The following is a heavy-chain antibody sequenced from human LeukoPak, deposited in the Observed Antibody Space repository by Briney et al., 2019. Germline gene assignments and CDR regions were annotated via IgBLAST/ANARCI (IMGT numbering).Heavy chain of an antibody. V-gene: IGHV3-74*01. CDR1: GFTFSSYW. J-gene: IGHJ3*02. D-gene: IGHD6-6*01. CDR2: INTDGSST. CDR3: ARASIAARGYAFDI. Sequence: PGGSLRLSCAASGFTFSSYWMHWVRQAPGKGLVWVSRINTDGSSTSYADSVKGRFTISRDNAKNTLYLQMKSLRAEDTAVYYCARASIAARGYAFDIWGQGTMVTVSS.